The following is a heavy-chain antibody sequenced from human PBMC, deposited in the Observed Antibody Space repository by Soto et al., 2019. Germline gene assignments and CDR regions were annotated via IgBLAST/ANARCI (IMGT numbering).Heavy chain of an antibody. Sequence: GGSLRLSCAASGFTFSSYSMNWVRQAPGKGLEWVSYISSSSSTIYYADSVKGRFTISRDNAKNSLYLQMNSLRDEDTAVYYCASLNYYDSSGYYYGRGFWFDPWGQGTLVTVSS. V-gene: IGHV3-48*02. J-gene: IGHJ5*02. D-gene: IGHD3-22*01. CDR1: GFTFSSYS. CDR2: ISSSSSTI. CDR3: ASLNYYDSSGYYYGRGFWFDP.